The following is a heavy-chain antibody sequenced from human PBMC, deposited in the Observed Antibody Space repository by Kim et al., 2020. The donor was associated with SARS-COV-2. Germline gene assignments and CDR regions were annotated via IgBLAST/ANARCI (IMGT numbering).Heavy chain of an antibody. CDR2: INHSGST. J-gene: IGHJ6*02. D-gene: IGHD6-13*01. CDR1: GGSFSGYY. V-gene: IGHV4-34*01. Sequence: SETLSLTCAVYGGSFSGYYWSWIRQPPGKGLEWIGEINHSGSTNYNPSLKSRVTISVDTSKNQFSLKLSSVTAADTAVYYCARGNVAAAGYYYYGMDVWGQGTTVTVSS. CDR3: ARGNVAAAGYYYYGMDV.